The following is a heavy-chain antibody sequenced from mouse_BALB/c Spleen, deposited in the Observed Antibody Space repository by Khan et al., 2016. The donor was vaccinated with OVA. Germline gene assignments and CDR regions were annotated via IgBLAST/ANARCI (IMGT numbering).Heavy chain of an antibody. CDR2: ISTGGDYI. Sequence: EVELVESGGDLVKPGGSLKLSCAASGFTFSTYALSWVRQTPDKRLEWVATISTGGDYIYSTDSVKGRFTISRDNAKNNLYLQSSRLSADDTAMYYCARHNYGPFAYWGQGTLVTVSA. J-gene: IGHJ3*01. D-gene: IGHD1-1*01. CDR1: GFTFSTYA. CDR3: ARHNYGPFAY. V-gene: IGHV5-6*01.